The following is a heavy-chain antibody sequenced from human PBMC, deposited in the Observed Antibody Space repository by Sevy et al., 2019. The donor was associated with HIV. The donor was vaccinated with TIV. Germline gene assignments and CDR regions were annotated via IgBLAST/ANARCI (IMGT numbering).Heavy chain of an antibody. J-gene: IGHJ4*02. CDR2: ISYDGSNK. V-gene: IGHV3-30-3*01. CDR1: GFTFSSYA. D-gene: IGHD3-10*02. Sequence: GGSLRLSCAASGFTFSSYAMHWVRQAPGKGLELVAVISYDGSNKYYADSVKGRFTISRDNSKNTLYLQMNSLRAEDTAVYYCARRDYYDRALDYWGQGTLVTVSS. CDR3: ARRDYYDRALDY.